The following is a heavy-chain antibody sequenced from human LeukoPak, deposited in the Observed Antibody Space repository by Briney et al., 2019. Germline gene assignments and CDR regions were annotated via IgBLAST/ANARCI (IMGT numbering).Heavy chain of an antibody. V-gene: IGHV3-11*06. Sequence: GGSLRLSCAASGFTFTDYYMSWVRQAPGKGLEWISDISYSSTYTNYADSVKGRFTISRDNAKNLPYSQMNSLRAEDTAVYFCARDLVNYFDYWGQGILATVSS. J-gene: IGHJ4*02. CDR2: ISYSSTYT. CDR3: ARDLVNYFDY. CDR1: GFTFTDYY.